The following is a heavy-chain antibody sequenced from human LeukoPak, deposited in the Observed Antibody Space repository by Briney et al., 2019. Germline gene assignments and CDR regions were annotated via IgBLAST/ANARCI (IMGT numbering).Heavy chain of an antibody. V-gene: IGHV1-2*02. J-gene: IGHJ6*03. CDR2: INPNSGGT. CDR1: GYTFTGYY. Sequence: ASVKVSCKASGYTFTGYYMHWVRQAPGQGLEWMGWINPNSGGTNYAQKFQGRVTMTRDTSISTAYMELSRLRSDDTAVYYCARGYCSGGSCYSSSFNYYYYYMDVWGKGTTVTVSS. D-gene: IGHD2-15*01. CDR3: ARGYCSGGSCYSSSFNYYYYYMDV.